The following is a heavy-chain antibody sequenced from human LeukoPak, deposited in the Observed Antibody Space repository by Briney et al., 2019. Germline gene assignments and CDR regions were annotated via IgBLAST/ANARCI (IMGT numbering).Heavy chain of an antibody. V-gene: IGHV3-21*01. Sequence: GGSLRLSCAASGFTSSSYSMNWVRQAPGKGLEWVSSISSSSSYIYYADSVKGRLTISRDNAKNSLYLQMNSLRAEDTAVYYCARGRIFRDRWGQGTLVTVSS. CDR1: GFTSSSYS. J-gene: IGHJ4*02. D-gene: IGHD2-15*01. CDR2: ISSSSSYI. CDR3: ARGRIFRDR.